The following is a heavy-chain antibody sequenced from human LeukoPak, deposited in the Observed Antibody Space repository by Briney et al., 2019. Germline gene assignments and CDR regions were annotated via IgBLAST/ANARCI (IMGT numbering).Heavy chain of an antibody. CDR1: RFTFSNYA. D-gene: IGHD5-12*01. CDR2: ISYDGFDK. J-gene: IGHJ6*03. Sequence: PGRSLRPSCAASRFTFSNYAMHWVRQAPGKGLEWVAVISYDGFDKYYADSVKGRFTISRDNSKNTLYLQMNSLRAEDTAVYYCARDYRGYGVQGYYYYYMDVWGKGTTVTISS. CDR3: ARDYRGYGVQGYYYYYMDV. V-gene: IGHV3-30*14.